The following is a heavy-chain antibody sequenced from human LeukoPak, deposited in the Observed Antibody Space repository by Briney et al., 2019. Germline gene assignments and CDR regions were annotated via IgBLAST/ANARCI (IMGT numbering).Heavy chain of an antibody. CDR3: VRGAGPGTPFD. D-gene: IGHD1-1*01. J-gene: IGHJ1*01. V-gene: IGHV3-74*01. Sequence: GGSLRLSCAASGFTFSLSWMHWVRQAPGKGLEWVSSINCDARSRTYAASVKGRLTISRDNAENTLFLQMNSLRVEDSAIYSCVRGAGPGTPFDWGQGILVTVSS. CDR2: INCDARSR. CDR1: GFTFSLSW.